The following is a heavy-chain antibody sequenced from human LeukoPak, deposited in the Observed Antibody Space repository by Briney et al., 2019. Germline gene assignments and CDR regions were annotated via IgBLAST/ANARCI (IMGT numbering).Heavy chain of an antibody. CDR1: GGSISSGSYY. CDR3: ARDYGEDDYYYYYYMDV. D-gene: IGHD4-17*01. J-gene: IGHJ6*03. V-gene: IGHV4-61*02. Sequence: SETLSLTCTVSGGSISSGSYYWSWIRQPAGKGLEWIGRIYTSGSTNYNPSLKSRVTMSVDTSKNQFSLKLSSVTAADTAVYYCARDYGEDDYYYYYYMDVWGKGTTVTISS. CDR2: IYTSGST.